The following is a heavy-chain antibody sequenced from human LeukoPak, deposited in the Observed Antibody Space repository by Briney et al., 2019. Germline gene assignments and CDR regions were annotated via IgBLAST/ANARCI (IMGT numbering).Heavy chain of an antibody. V-gene: IGHV3-48*03. D-gene: IGHD1-14*01. Sequence: GGSLRLSCAASGFTFSSYEMNWVRQAPGKGLEWVSYISSSGSTIYYADSVKGRFTISRDNAKNSLYLQMNSLRAEDTAVYYCASPGERDAFDIWGQGIMVTVSS. CDR3: ASPGERDAFDI. CDR2: ISSSGSTI. CDR1: GFTFSSYE. J-gene: IGHJ3*02.